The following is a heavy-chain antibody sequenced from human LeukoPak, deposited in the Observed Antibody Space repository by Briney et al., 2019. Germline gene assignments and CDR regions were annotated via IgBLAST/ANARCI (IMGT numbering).Heavy chain of an antibody. Sequence: KAGGSLRLSCAASGFTFSSYSMNWVRQPPGKGLEWVSSISSSSSYIYYADSVKGRFTISRDNSKNSLYLQMNSLRAEDTAVYYCASITIYCSESYGRGQGTLVTVAS. CDR1: GFTFSSYS. V-gene: IGHV3-21*01. D-gene: IGHD3-10*01. CDR3: ASITIYCSESYG. J-gene: IGHJ4*02. CDR2: ISSSSSYI.